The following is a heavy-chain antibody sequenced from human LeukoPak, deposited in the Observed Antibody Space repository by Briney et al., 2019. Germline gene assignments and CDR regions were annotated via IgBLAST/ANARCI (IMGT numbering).Heavy chain of an antibody. CDR1: GFTFSDYY. Sequence: PGGSLSLSWAASGFTFSDYYMTWIRQAPGKGLEWVSHISSGGRTIYYADSVKGRFTISRDNAKNSLYLQMNSLRAEDTAAYYCARTGTYYYDTWGQGTLVTVSS. CDR2: ISSGGRTI. J-gene: IGHJ4*02. CDR3: ARTGTYYYDT. D-gene: IGHD3-22*01. V-gene: IGHV3-11*01.